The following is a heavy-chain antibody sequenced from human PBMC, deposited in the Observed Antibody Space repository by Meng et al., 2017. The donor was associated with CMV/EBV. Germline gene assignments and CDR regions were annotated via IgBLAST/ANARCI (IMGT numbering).Heavy chain of an antibody. D-gene: IGHD2-21*01. CDR2: IRNKANSYTT. Sequence: ASGFTFTDHYMDWVRLAPGKGLEWVGRIRNKANSYTTEYAASVKGRFTISRDDSKNSVYLQMNSLKTEDTAVYYCARVWRGRWFAPRGQGTLVTVSS. CDR3: ARVWRGRWFAP. J-gene: IGHJ5*02. V-gene: IGHV3-72*01. CDR1: GFTFTDHY.